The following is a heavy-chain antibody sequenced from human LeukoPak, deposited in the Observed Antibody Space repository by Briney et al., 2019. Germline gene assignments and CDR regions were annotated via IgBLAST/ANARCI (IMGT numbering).Heavy chain of an antibody. J-gene: IGHJ5*02. V-gene: IGHV1-69*06. CDR2: IIPLFGTT. D-gene: IGHD3-3*01. CDR3: SGLDL. Sequence: ASVKVSCKASGDTFSNSAINWVRQAPGQGLEWMGRIIPLFGTTNYAPTFQGRVTITADTSTSTAYMDLNSLKSGDTATYYKSGLDLWGQGTLVTVPS. CDR1: GDTFSNSA.